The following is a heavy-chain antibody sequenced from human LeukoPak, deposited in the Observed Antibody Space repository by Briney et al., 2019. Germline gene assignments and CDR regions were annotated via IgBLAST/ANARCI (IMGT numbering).Heavy chain of an antibody. D-gene: IGHD6-13*01. CDR3: TRAPHSSSWYPYFCY. V-gene: IGHV3-49*04. J-gene: IGHJ4*02. CDR1: GFTFRDYA. Sequence: GGTLRLSRTASGFTFRDYAMSWVRQAPGKGLEGVGFIRSKAYDGTTEYAACVKSRFTISRDDSKSIAYLQMNSLKTDDTAVYYCTRAPHSSSWYPYFCYWGQGILVTVCS. CDR2: IRSKAYDGTT.